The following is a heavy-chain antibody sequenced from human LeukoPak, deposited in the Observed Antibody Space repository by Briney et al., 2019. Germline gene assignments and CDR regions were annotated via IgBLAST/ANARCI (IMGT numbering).Heavy chain of an antibody. CDR2: FDPEDGET. D-gene: IGHD2-15*01. V-gene: IGHV1-24*01. CDR1: GYTLTELS. J-gene: IGHJ4*02. Sequence: GASVKVSCKVSGYTLTELSMHWVRQAPGKGLEWMGGFDPEDGETIYAQKFQGRVTMTEDTSTDTAYMELRSLRSDDTAVYYCAKTDSPSVAIDYWGQGTLVTVSS. CDR3: AKTDSPSVAIDY.